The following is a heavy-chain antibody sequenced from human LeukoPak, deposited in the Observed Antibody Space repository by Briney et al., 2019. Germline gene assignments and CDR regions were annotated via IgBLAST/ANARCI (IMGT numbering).Heavy chain of an antibody. CDR3: ARGDDFWSGYYTYYYFDY. Sequence: NSSETLSLTCTVSGGSISSYYWSWIRQPPGKGLEWIGDIYYSGSINYNPSLKSRVTISVDTSKNQFSLKLSSVTAADTAVYYCARGDDFWSGYYTYYYFDYWGQGTLVTVSS. V-gene: IGHV4-59*01. J-gene: IGHJ4*02. CDR2: IYYSGSI. D-gene: IGHD3-3*01. CDR1: GGSISSYY.